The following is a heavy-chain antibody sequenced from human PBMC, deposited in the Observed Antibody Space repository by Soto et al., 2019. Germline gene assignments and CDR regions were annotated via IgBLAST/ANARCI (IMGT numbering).Heavy chain of an antibody. Sequence: EVQLLESGGGLVQPGGSLRLSCAASGFTFSSYAMSWVRQAPGKGLEWVSAISGSGGSTYYADSVKGRFTISRDNSKNTLYLQMNSMRAEDTAVYYCAKDRRLLRYFDWSWFDPWGQGTLVTVSS. V-gene: IGHV3-23*01. D-gene: IGHD3-9*01. CDR1: GFTFSSYA. CDR3: AKDRRLLRYFDWSWFDP. CDR2: ISGSGGST. J-gene: IGHJ5*02.